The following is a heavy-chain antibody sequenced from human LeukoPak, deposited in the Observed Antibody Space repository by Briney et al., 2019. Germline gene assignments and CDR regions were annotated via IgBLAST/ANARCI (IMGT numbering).Heavy chain of an antibody. CDR1: GFTFSSYA. J-gene: IGHJ4*02. D-gene: IGHD5-24*01. Sequence: GGSLRLSCAASGFTFSSYAMSWVRQAPGKGLEWVSVIYSGGSTYYADSVKGRFTISRDNSKNTLYLQMNSLRAEDTAVYYCAREYRDGYNVDWGQGTLVTVSS. CDR3: AREYRDGYNVD. V-gene: IGHV3-66*01. CDR2: IYSGGST.